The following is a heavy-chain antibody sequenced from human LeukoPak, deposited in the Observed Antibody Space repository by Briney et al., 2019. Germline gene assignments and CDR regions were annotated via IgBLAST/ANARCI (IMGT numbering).Heavy chain of an antibody. D-gene: IGHD5-24*01. CDR3: TRERRDGYKVYFDY. J-gene: IGHJ4*02. V-gene: IGHV4-39*07. CDR2: VYYSGST. CDR1: GGSISNSDYY. Sequence: SETLSLTCTVSGGSISNSDYYWGWIRQPPGKGLEWIGSVYYSGSTYYNPSLQSRVTISVDTSKNQFSLRLSSVTAADTAVYYCTRERRDGYKVYFDYWGQGTPVTVSS.